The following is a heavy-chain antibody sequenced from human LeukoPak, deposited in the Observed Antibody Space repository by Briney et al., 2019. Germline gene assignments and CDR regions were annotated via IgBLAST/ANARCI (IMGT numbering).Heavy chain of an antibody. CDR3: AREGPLEGATTNYFDY. V-gene: IGHV4-30-4*01. Sequence: SQTLSLTCTVSVGSISSGDYYWSWIRQPPGKGLDLIGYIYYSGSTYYNPSLKSRVTISVDTSKNQFPPKLSSVTAADTAVYYCAREGPLEGATTNYFDYWGQGTLVTVSS. D-gene: IGHD5-12*01. CDR1: VGSISSGDYY. CDR2: IYYSGST. J-gene: IGHJ4*02.